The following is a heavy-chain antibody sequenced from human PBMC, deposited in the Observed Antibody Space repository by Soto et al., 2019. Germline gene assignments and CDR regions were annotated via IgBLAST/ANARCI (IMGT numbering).Heavy chain of an antibody. V-gene: IGHV3-48*02. Sequence: PGGSLRRSWSASGFTFSSYSMKWGRPAPGKGLEGVSYISSSSSTIYYGDYVMGRFTISRDNAKNSLYLQMTCLKDEDTAVYSSAXDPYSSGWYTTGGWFDAWRQGTLVTVSS. CDR1: GFTFSSYS. D-gene: IGHD6-19*01. CDR2: ISSSSSTI. J-gene: IGHJ5*02. CDR3: AXDPYSSGWYTTGGWFDA.